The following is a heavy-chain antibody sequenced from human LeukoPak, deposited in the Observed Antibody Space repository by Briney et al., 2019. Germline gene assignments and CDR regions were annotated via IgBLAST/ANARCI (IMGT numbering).Heavy chain of an antibody. CDR1: GGPINFY. CDR3: ARDVRRALRFNNFSPSFGMDV. Sequence: SETLSLTCSVSGGPINFYWSWIRQSPGKGLEWIGCIYPNGSASYNSPLKSRGTTSLDTSKKQVSLMLKSVTAADTAVYYCARDVRRALRFNNFSPSFGMDVWGKGTTVIVST. CDR2: IYPNGSA. J-gene: IGHJ6*04. V-gene: IGHV4-59*01. D-gene: IGHD3-3*01.